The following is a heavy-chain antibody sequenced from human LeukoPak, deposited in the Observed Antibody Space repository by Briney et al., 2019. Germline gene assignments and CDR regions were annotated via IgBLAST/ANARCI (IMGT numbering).Heavy chain of an antibody. Sequence: GGSLRLSCVVSGFTFSTYAMNWVRQAPGKGLEWVSATSGSGGSTYHADSVKGRFTISRDNSKNTLYMQMNSLRAEDTAVYYCAKDPWGFGAFDYWGQGTLVTVSS. D-gene: IGHD3-10*01. J-gene: IGHJ4*02. V-gene: IGHV3-23*01. CDR2: TSGSGGST. CDR1: GFTFSTYA. CDR3: AKDPWGFGAFDY.